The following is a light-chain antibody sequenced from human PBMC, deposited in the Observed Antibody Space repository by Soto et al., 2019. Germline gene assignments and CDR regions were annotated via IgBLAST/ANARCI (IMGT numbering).Light chain of an antibody. CDR2: RNN. Sequence: VLTQPPSASGTPGQRGTIPCSGSSSNIGSNYVYWYQQLPGTAPKLPIYRNNQRPSGVPDRFSGSKSGTSASLAISGLRSEDEADYYCAAWDDSMSGYVFGTGTTVTVL. CDR1: SSNIGSNY. CDR3: AAWDDSMSGYV. J-gene: IGLJ1*01. V-gene: IGLV1-47*01.